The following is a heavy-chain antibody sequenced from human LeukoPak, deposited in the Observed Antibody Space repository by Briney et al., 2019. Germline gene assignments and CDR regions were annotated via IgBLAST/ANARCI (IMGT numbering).Heavy chain of an antibody. CDR3: ARAPVDTATN. CDR2: IYHSGST. J-gene: IGHJ4*02. D-gene: IGHD5-18*01. V-gene: IGHV4-30-2*01. CDR1: GGSISSGGYY. Sequence: PSQTLSLTCTVSGGSISSGGYYWSWIRQPPGKGLEWIGYIYHSGSTYYNPSLKSRVTISVDRSKNQFSLKLSSVTAADTAVYYCARAPVDTATNWGQGTLVTVSS.